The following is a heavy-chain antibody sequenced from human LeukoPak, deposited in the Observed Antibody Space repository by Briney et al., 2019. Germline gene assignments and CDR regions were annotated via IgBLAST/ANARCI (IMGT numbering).Heavy chain of an antibody. J-gene: IGHJ4*02. Sequence: GGSLRLSCAASGFTFSSYEMNWVRQAPGKGLEWVSYISSSGSTICYADSVKGRFTISSDNAKNSLYLQMNSLRAEDTAVYYCARDSTTMVRGVIINRYYFDYWGQGTLVTVSS. V-gene: IGHV3-48*03. CDR2: ISSSGSTI. D-gene: IGHD3-10*01. CDR3: ARDSTTMVRGVIINRYYFDY. CDR1: GFTFSSYE.